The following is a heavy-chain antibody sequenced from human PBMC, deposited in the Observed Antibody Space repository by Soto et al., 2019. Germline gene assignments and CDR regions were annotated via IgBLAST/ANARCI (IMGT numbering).Heavy chain of an antibody. V-gene: IGHV4-59*13. J-gene: IGHJ4*02. CDR3: ARATAVDGFALN. CDR2: IYHSGTT. D-gene: IGHD3-9*01. CDR1: GDSISDYY. Sequence: QVHLQESGPGLVKPSVTLSLTGTVSGDSISDYYCSWIRQPPGKGLDWIGYIYHSGTTKFNPSLKSRVTISVDTSKNQFSLKLPSVTAADTAVYYCARATAVDGFALNWGQGSLVTVSS.